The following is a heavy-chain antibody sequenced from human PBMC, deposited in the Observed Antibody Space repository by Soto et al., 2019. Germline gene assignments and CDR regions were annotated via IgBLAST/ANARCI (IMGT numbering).Heavy chain of an antibody. D-gene: IGHD3-3*01. CDR1: GGSISSGGYS. J-gene: IGHJ5*02. CDR2: IYHSGST. V-gene: IGHV4-30-2*01. Sequence: SETLSLTCAVSGGSISSGGYSWSWIRQPPGKGLEWIGYIYHSGSTYYNPSLKSRVTISVDRSKNQFSLKLSSVTAADTAVYYCASQHVLRFLEWPGWFDPWGQGTLVTVS. CDR3: ASQHVLRFLEWPGWFDP.